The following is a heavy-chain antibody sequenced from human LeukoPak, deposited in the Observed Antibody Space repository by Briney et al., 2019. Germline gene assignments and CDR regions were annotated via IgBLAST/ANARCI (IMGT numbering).Heavy chain of an antibody. V-gene: IGHV4-34*01. CDR3: ATMLVDTACFDY. Sequence: SETLSLTCAVYGGSFSGYYWSWIRQPPGKGLEWIGSIYHSGSTYYNPSLKSRVTISVDTSKNQFSLRLSSVTAADTAVYYCATMLVDTACFDYWGQGTLVTVSS. CDR2: IYHSGST. J-gene: IGHJ4*02. CDR1: GGSFSGYY. D-gene: IGHD5-18*01.